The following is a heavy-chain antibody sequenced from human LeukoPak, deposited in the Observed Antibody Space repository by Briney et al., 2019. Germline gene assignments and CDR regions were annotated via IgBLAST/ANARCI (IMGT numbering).Heavy chain of an antibody. CDR1: GFTFSSYE. D-gene: IGHD6-6*01. J-gene: IGHJ4*02. V-gene: IGHV3-20*04. CDR2: LNWNGGRT. Sequence: GGSLRLSCAASGFTFSSYEMNWVRQAPGKGLEWVSNLNWNGGRTGYADSVKGRFTISRDNAKNSLYLQMNSLRAEDTALYYCAREISISIAARGGFDYWGQGTLVTVSS. CDR3: AREISISIAARGGFDY.